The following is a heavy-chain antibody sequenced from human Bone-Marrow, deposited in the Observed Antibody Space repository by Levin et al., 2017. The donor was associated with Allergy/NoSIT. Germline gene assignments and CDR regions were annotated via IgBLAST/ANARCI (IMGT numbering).Heavy chain of an antibody. D-gene: IGHD3-22*01. CDR2: IIPMPGIT. CDR3: ARAFYYDSSGNYRSAFDL. CDR1: GGCFSSYP. Sequence: SVKVSCKASGGCFSSYPINWVRQAPGQGLEWMGRIIPMPGITNYTQNFQERVTITADRSTSTAYMELSSLRSEDTAVYYCARAFYYDSSGNYRSAFDLWGQGTRVTVSS. J-gene: IGHJ3*01. V-gene: IGHV1-69*04.